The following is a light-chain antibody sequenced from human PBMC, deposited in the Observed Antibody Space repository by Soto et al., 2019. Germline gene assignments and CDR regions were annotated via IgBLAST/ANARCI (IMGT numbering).Light chain of an antibody. CDR1: SSDVGGYNY. CDR2: DVR. J-gene: IGLJ1*01. V-gene: IGLV2-11*01. CDR3: CSYAGTYSYV. Sequence: QSALTQPRSVSGSPGQSVTISCTGTSSDVGGYNYVSWYQQHPGKAPKLMIYDVRKWPSGVPDRFSGSKFGNTASLTISGLQAEDEADYYCCSYAGTYSYVFGTGTRSPS.